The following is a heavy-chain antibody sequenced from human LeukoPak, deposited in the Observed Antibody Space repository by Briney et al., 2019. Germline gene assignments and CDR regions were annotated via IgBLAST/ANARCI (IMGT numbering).Heavy chain of an antibody. Sequence: KPSETLSLTCAVYGGSFSGYYWSWLRQPPGKGLEWIGEINHSGSTNYNPSLKSRVTISVDTSKNQFSLKLSSVTAADTAVYYCAREYFSANYFFYYMDVWGTGTTVTVSS. J-gene: IGHJ6*03. CDR2: INHSGST. CDR1: GGSFSGYY. V-gene: IGHV4-34*01. D-gene: IGHD3-3*01. CDR3: AREYFSANYFFYYMDV.